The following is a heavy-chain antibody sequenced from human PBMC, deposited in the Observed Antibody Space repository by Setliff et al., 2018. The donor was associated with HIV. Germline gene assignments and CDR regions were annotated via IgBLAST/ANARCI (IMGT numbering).Heavy chain of an antibody. Sequence: PSETLSLTCTVSGGSISSSSLYWGWIRQPPGKGLQWIGSIFDSGATYYNASLRSRVTMSVDNSKKTLYMVMDSLRAEDTAIYYCAKTAYYFNNGGPKGWFDPWGQGTLVTVSS. CDR2: IFDSGAT. D-gene: IGHD2-8*01. CDR3: AKTAYYFNNGGPKGWFDP. J-gene: IGHJ5*02. V-gene: IGHV4-39*07. CDR1: GGSISSSSLY.